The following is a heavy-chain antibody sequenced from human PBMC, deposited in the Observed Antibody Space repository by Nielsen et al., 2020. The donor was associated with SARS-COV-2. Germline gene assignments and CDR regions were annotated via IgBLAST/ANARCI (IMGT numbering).Heavy chain of an antibody. D-gene: IGHD4-17*01. CDR1: GFTFDDYA. CDR2: ISGSGSRT. Sequence: GGSLRLSCAASGFTFDDYAMHWVRQAPGKGLEWVSGISGSGSRTHYADSVKGRFTISRDNSKNTLFLQLNSLRAEDTAIYYCAKDHSPGDYDYYQYGMDVWGQGTTVTVS. V-gene: IGHV3-23*01. J-gene: IGHJ6*02. CDR3: AKDHSPGDYDYYQYGMDV.